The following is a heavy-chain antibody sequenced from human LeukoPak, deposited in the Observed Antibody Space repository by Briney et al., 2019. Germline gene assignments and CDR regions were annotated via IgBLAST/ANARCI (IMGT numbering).Heavy chain of an antibody. Sequence: PGGSLRLSCTASGFTFGDYAMSWFRQAPGKGLEWVGFIRSQAYGGTTEYAASVKGRFTISRDDSKSIAYLQMNSLKTEDTAVYYCTRAYGSGRNWFDPWGQGTLVTVSS. D-gene: IGHD3-10*01. J-gene: IGHJ5*02. CDR1: GFTFGDYA. V-gene: IGHV3-49*03. CDR2: IRSQAYGGTT. CDR3: TRAYGSGRNWFDP.